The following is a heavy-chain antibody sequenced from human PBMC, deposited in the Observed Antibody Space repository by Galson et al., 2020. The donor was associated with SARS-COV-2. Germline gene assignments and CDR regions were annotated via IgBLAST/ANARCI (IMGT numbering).Heavy chain of an antibody. CDR3: ARHDDVDAGLLSGYY. CDR2: FLYSEDT. J-gene: IGHJ4*02. Sequence: SETLSLTCTVSGASISNSDYYWGWLRQPQGKGLEWIGTFLYSEDTYYNPYLKSRVTISVDTSTNQFSLKLTSVTAADTAIYYCARHDDVDAGLLSGYYWGQGTLVPVSS. V-gene: IGHV4-39*01. D-gene: IGHD5-18*01. CDR1: GASISNSDYY.